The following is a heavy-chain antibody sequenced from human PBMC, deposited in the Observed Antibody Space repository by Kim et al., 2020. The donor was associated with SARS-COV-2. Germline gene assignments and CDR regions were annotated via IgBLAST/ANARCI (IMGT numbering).Heavy chain of an antibody. D-gene: IGHD3-22*01. CDR1: GGSISSSSYY. Sequence: SETLSLTCTVSGGSISSSSYYWGWIRQPPGKGLEWIGSIYYSGSTYYNPSLKSRVTISVDTSKNQFSLKLSSVTAADTAVYYCARGQKSITMIVVVINGGWYFDLWGRGTLVTVSS. V-gene: IGHV4-39*07. CDR2: IYYSGST. J-gene: IGHJ2*01. CDR3: ARGQKSITMIVVVINGGWYFDL.